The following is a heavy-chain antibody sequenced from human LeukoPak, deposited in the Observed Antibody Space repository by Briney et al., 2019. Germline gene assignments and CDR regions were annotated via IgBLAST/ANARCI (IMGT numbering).Heavy chain of an antibody. V-gene: IGHV4-59*01. CDR1: GGSISSYY. Sequence: PSETLSLTCTVPGGSISSYYWSWIRQPPGKGLEWIGYIYYSGSTNYNPSLKSQVTISVDTSKNQFSLKLSSVTAADTAVYYCVRGRHDSSGYPPTGRGDYFDYWGQGTLVTVSS. D-gene: IGHD3-22*01. CDR2: IYYSGST. CDR3: VRGRHDSSGYPPTGRGDYFDY. J-gene: IGHJ4*02.